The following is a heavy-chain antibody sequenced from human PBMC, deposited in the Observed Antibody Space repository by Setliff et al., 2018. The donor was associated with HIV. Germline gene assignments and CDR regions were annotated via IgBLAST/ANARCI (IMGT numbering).Heavy chain of an antibody. CDR3: ARKLRPGHGVDV. J-gene: IGHJ6*02. V-gene: IGHV3-7*01. D-gene: IGHD3-10*01. CDR1: GFAFSSHW. CDR2: IGQDGSGK. Sequence: GGSLRLSCAVSGFAFSSHWMVWVRQAPGKGLEWVANIGQDGSGKNYVDSVKGRFAISRDNAKNSMDLQMNSLRAEDTAIYYCARKLRPGHGVDVWGQGTTVTVSS.